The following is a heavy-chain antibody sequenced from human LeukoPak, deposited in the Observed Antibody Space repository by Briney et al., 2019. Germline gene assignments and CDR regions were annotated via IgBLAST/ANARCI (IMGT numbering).Heavy chain of an antibody. V-gene: IGHV3-74*01. CDR1: GFTVSNSW. Sequence: GGSLRLSCAASGFTVSNSWMFWVRQAPGKGLMYVSEINNDGNRIRYVDSVKGRFTISRDGAKNALFLQMNSLRDDDTAMYYCARGGLPGGFDYWGQGILVTVSS. D-gene: IGHD7-27*01. J-gene: IGHJ4*02. CDR3: ARGGLPGGFDY. CDR2: INNDGNRI.